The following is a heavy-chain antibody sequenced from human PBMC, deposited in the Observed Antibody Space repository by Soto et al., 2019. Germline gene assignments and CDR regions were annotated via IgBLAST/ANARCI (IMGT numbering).Heavy chain of an antibody. J-gene: IGHJ4*02. CDR1: GFSVTNNY. CDR3: ARGRGSTGYLGREHYLDY. D-gene: IGHD2-2*01. Sequence: EVQVVESGGGLVQPGGSLRLSCAASGFSVTNNYMNWVRHAPGKGLEWVSIIDIGGNTYYADSVKDRFTISRDNSRNTLYLHMDSLRAEDTAVYYCARGRGSTGYLGREHYLDYWGQGTLVTVS. CDR2: IDIGGNT. V-gene: IGHV3-66*01.